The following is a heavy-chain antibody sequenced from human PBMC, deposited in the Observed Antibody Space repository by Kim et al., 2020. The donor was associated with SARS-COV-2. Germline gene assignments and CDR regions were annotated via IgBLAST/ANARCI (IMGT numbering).Heavy chain of an antibody. Sequence: SRSSTTLSYADSVKGRFTLTRDNARNSVSLQLNSLRAEDTAVYYCAGRVDYWGQGLLVTVSS. V-gene: IGHV3-48*01. D-gene: IGHD1-26*01. J-gene: IGHJ4*02. CDR2: SRSSTTL. CDR3: AGRVDY.